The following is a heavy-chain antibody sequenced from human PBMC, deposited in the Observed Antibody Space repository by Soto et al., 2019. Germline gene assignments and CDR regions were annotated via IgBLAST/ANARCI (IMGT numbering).Heavy chain of an antibody. Sequence: QVQLMQSGAEVKRPGASVNISCQAFGYTFTSHYMHWVRLAPGQGLVWMGMINPTSRSTTYSQNFQGRVTLTRDTSTRTVYMELSSLRSEDTAVYYCARLDRVGPNNDPWGQGTLVTVSS. CDR3: ARLDRVGPNNDP. D-gene: IGHD1-26*01. J-gene: IGHJ5*02. CDR2: INPTSRST. CDR1: GYTFTSHY. V-gene: IGHV1-46*01.